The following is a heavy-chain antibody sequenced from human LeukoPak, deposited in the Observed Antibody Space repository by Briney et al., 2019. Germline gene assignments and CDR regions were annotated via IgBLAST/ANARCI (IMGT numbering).Heavy chain of an antibody. CDR2: INPKTGGT. J-gene: IGHJ4*02. V-gene: IGHV1-2*06. Sequence: ASVKVSCKASGYTFTGYYMHWVRQAPGQGLEWMGRINPKTGGTNYAQKFQGRVTMTRDKSINTAYMELSRLRSDDTAVYYCATRHLTNVDYWGQGTLVTVSS. CDR3: ATRHLTNVDY. CDR1: GYTFTGYY.